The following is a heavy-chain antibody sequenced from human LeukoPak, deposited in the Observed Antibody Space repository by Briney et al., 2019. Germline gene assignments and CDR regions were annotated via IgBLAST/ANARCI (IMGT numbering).Heavy chain of an antibody. J-gene: IGHJ3*02. CDR1: GFTFDSYS. V-gene: IGHV3-21*04. D-gene: IGHD3-22*01. CDR3: AKDLYYYDSSGYYYLRDAFDI. Sequence: PGGSLRLSCAASGFTFDSYSMNWVRQAPGKGLEWVSSISSSSSSIYYADSVKGRFTISRDNSKNTLYLQMNSLRAEDTAVYYCAKDLYYYDSSGYYYLRDAFDIWGQGTMVTVSS. CDR2: ISSSSSSI.